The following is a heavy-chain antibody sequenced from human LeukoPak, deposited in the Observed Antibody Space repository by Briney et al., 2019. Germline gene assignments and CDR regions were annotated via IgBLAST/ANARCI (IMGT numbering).Heavy chain of an antibody. J-gene: IGHJ2*01. Sequence: GGSLRLSCAASGFTFRSYSMNWVRQGPGKGLEWVSSISSSGDYIYYAASVKGRLTISRDNAKNSLYLQMNNLRTEDTAVYYCARADITLAATDWYFDLWGRGTLVTVSS. CDR1: GFTFRSYS. CDR3: ARADITLAATDWYFDL. V-gene: IGHV3-21*01. D-gene: IGHD1-14*01. CDR2: ISSSGDYI.